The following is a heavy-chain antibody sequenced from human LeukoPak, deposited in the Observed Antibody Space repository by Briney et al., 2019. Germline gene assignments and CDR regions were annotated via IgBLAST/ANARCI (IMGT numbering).Heavy chain of an antibody. V-gene: IGHV3-7*01. D-gene: IGHD4-17*01. CDR1: GFTFSTYW. J-gene: IGHJ4*02. CDR3: VREGSGHYFYFFYY. Sequence: GGSLRLSCAASGFTFSTYWMGWARQSPGKGLEWVANIKPDGGEKYYVDSVKGRFTISRDNAKNSLYLQMNSLRAEDTAVYYCVREGSGHYFYFFYYWGEGTLVTVSS. CDR2: IKPDGGEK.